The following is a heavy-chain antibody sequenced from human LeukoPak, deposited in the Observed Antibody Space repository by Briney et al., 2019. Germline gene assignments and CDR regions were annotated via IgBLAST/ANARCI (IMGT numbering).Heavy chain of an antibody. CDR1: GYTFTSYD. J-gene: IGHJ4*02. CDR3: ARDIAAAGTPYDY. V-gene: IGHV1-8*01. D-gene: IGHD6-13*01. Sequence: GASGKVSRKASGYTFTSYDINWVRQATGQGLEWMGWMNPNSGNTGYAQKFQGRVTMTRNTSISTAYMELSSLRSEDTAVYYCARDIAAAGTPYDYWGQGTLVTVSS. CDR2: MNPNSGNT.